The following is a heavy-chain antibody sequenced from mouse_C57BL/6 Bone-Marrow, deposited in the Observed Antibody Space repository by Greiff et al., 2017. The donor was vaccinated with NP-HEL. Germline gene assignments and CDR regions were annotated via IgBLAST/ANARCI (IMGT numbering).Heavy chain of an antibody. CDR3: DGSGPWYFDV. V-gene: IGHV1-85*01. CDR1: GYTFTSYD. CDR2: IYPRDGST. Sequence: VQVVESGPELVKPGASVKLSCKASGYTFTSYDINWVKQRPGQGLEWIGWIYPRDGSTKYNEKFKGKATLTVDTSSSTAYMELHSLTSEDSAVYFCDGSGPWYFDVWGTGTTVTVSS. D-gene: IGHD1-1*01. J-gene: IGHJ1*03.